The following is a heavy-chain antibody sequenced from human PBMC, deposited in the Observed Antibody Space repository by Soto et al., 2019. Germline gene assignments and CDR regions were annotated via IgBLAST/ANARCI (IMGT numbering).Heavy chain of an antibody. V-gene: IGHV3-74*01. J-gene: IGHJ5*02. Sequence: GGSLRLSCAASGFTLSTYWMHRVRQAPGKGLVWVSRLDADGSSTYYADSVKGRFTISRDNAKNTLYLQMNSLRADDTALYYCARGSPANWFDPWGQGTLVT. CDR1: GFTLSTYW. CDR2: LDADGSST. CDR3: ARGSPANWFDP.